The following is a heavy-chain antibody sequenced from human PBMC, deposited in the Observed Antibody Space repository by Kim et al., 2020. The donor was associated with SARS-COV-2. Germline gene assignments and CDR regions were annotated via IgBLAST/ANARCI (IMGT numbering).Heavy chain of an antibody. J-gene: IGHJ4*02. CDR2: ISYDGSNK. CDR3: AKAVWWLRWDFDY. D-gene: IGHD5-12*01. CDR1: GFTFSSYG. V-gene: IGHV3-30*18. Sequence: GGSLRLSCAASGFTFSSYGMHWVRQAPGKGLEWVAVISYDGSNKYYADSVKGRFTISRDNSKNTLYLQMNSLRAEDTAVYYCAKAVWWLRWDFDYWGQGTLVTVSS.